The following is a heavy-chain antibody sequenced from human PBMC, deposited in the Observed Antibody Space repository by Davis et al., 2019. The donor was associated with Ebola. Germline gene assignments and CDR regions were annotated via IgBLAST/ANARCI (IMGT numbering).Heavy chain of an antibody. Sequence: GESLKISCAASGFIFSSYVIHWVRQAPGKGLEWVAFIRGDGINRYYADSVKGRFTISRDNSKNTVDLQMNSLRREDTAVYYCVKTRSNWWNDALEIWGRGTMVIVSS. CDR2: IRGDGINR. D-gene: IGHD2-8*02. CDR1: GFIFSSYV. CDR3: VKTRSNWWNDALEI. V-gene: IGHV3-30*02. J-gene: IGHJ3*02.